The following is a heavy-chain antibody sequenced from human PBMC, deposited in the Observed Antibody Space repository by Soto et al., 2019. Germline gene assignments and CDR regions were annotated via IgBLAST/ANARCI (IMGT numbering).Heavy chain of an antibody. V-gene: IGHV1-69*13. CDR1: VGTFSSYA. Sequence: GASVKVSCKASVGTFSSYASVWVRQAHGQGLEWMGGIIPIFGTANYAQKFQGRVTITADESTSTAYMELSSLRSEDTAVYYCASHTEGTYYYGSGSSGPFDYWGQGTLVTVSS. J-gene: IGHJ4*02. CDR2: IIPIFGTA. CDR3: ASHTEGTYYYGSGSSGPFDY. D-gene: IGHD3-10*01.